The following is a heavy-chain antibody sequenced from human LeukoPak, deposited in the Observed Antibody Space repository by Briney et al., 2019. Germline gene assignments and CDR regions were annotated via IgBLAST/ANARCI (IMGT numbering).Heavy chain of an antibody. CDR1: GFTFSSYS. CDR3: ARSKQQLYNWFDP. V-gene: IGHV3-21*01. J-gene: IGHJ5*02. D-gene: IGHD1/OR15-1a*01. Sequence: PGGSLRLSCAASGFTFSSYSMNWVRQAPGKGLEWVSSISSSSSYIYYADSVKGRFTISRDNAKNSLYLQMNSLRAEDTAVYYCARSKQQLYNWFDPWGQGTLVTVSS. CDR2: ISSSSSYI.